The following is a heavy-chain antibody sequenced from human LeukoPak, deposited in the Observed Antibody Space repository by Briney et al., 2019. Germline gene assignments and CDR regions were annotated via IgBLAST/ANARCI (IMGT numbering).Heavy chain of an antibody. Sequence: GGSLRLSCAASGFLFSSYAMSWVRQAPGKGLEWVSSISSRGRSTYYANSVKGRSTISRDNSKNTLFLQVNSLRAEDTAAYYCAKGRDSGSASFDCWGQGTLVTVSS. V-gene: IGHV3-23*01. D-gene: IGHD3-10*01. CDR2: ISSRGRST. CDR3: AKGRDSGSASFDC. CDR1: GFLFSSYA. J-gene: IGHJ4*02.